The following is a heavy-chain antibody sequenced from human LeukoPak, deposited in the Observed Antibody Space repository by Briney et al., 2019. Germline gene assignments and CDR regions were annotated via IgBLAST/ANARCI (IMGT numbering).Heavy chain of an antibody. CDR3: ALEWDY. CDR2: IYYSGST. CDR1: GCSISSSSYY. V-gene: IGHV4-61*01. J-gene: IGHJ4*02. Sequence: SETLSLTCTVSGCSISSSSYYWSWIRQPPGKGLEWIGYIYYSGSTNYNPSLKSRVTISVDTSKNQFSLKLSSVAAADTAVYYCALEWDYWGQGTLVTVSS.